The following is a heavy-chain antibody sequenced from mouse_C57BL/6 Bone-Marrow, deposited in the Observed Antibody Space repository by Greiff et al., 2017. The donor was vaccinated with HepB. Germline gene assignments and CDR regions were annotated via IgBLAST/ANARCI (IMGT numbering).Heavy chain of an antibody. CDR2: IYPRSGNT. D-gene: IGHD3-2*02. V-gene: IGHV1-81*01. CDR3: AGSGYGDY. CDR1: GYTFTSYG. J-gene: IGHJ2*01. Sequence: QVQLQQSGAELARPGASVKLSCKASGYTFTSYGISWVKQRTGQGLEWIGEIYPRSGNTYYNEKFKGNATLTADKSSSTAYMELRSLTSEDSAVYVCAGSGYGDYWGQGTTLTVSS.